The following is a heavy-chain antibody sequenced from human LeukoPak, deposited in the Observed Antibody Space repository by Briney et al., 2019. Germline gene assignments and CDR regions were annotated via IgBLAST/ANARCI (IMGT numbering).Heavy chain of an antibody. CDR1: GFTVSSNY. CDR3: ARASYGDLSYWYFDL. V-gene: IGHV3-66*01. CDR2: IYSGGST. Sequence: GGSLRLSCAASGFTVSSNYMSWVRQAPGKGLEWVSVIYSGGSTYYADSVKGRFTISRDNSKNTLYLQTNSLRAEDTAVYYCARASYGDLSYWYFDLWGRGTLVTVSS. J-gene: IGHJ2*01. D-gene: IGHD4-17*01.